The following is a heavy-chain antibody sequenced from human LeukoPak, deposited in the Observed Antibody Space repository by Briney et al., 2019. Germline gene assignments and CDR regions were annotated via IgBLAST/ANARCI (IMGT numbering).Heavy chain of an antibody. CDR1: GGSISSSSYY. V-gene: IGHV4-39*07. Sequence: SETLSLTCTVSGGSISSSSYYWGWIRQPPGKGLEWIGSIYYSGSTYYNPSLKSRVTISVDTSKNQFSLKLSPVTAADTAVYYCAREMITMIVGGWFDPWGQGTLVTVSS. D-gene: IGHD3-22*01. J-gene: IGHJ5*02. CDR3: AREMITMIVGGWFDP. CDR2: IYYSGST.